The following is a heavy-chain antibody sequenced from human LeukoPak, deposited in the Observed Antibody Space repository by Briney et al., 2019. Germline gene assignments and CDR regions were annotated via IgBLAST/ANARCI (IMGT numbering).Heavy chain of an antibody. V-gene: IGHV3-23*01. CDR2: ISSSGDST. CDR1: GFTFSSYA. J-gene: IGHJ4*02. CDR3: AKAKYCSAGTCYFDY. D-gene: IGHD2-15*01. Sequence: AGGSLRLSCAASGFTFSSYAMSWVRQAPGKGLEWVSTISSSGDSTYYADSVKGRFTISRDNSKNTLYLQMSSLRAEDTAVYYCAKAKYCSAGTCYFDYWGQGTLVTVSS.